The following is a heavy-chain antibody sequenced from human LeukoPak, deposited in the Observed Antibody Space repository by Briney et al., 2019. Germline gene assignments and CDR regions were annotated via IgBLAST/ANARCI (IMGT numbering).Heavy chain of an antibody. CDR2: IYHSGST. CDR3: ARHVRGYTYGREHFDQ. V-gene: IGHV4-4*02. J-gene: IGHJ4*02. CDR1: GGSISSSNW. Sequence: PSETLSLTCAVSGGSISSSNWWSWVRQPPGKGLEWIGEIYHSGSTNYNPSLKSRVTISVDTSKNQFSLKLSSVTAADTAVYYCARHVRGYTYGREHFDQWGQGTLVTVSS. D-gene: IGHD5-18*01.